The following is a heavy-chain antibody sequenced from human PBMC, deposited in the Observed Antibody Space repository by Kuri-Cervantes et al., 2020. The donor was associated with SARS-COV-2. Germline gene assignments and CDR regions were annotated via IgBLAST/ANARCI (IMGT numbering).Heavy chain of an antibody. CDR3: ASSGWDYYDSSGYYYYYYGMDV. CDR1: GFTFSSYA. J-gene: IGHJ6*02. V-gene: IGHV3-23*01. CDR2: ISGSGGST. D-gene: IGHD3-22*01. Sequence: GGSLRLSCAASGFTFSSYAMSWVRQAPGKGLEWVSAISGSGGSTYYADSVKGRFTISRDNSKNTLYLQMNSLRAEDTAVYYCASSGWDYYDSSGYYYYYYGMDVWGQGTTVTVSS.